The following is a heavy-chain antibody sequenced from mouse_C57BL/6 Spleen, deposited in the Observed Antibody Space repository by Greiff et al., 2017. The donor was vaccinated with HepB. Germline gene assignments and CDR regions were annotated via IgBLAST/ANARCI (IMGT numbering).Heavy chain of an antibody. CDR2: ISDGGSYT. CDR3: ARDTRDGYAMDY. CDR1: GFTFSSYA. D-gene: IGHD2-3*01. V-gene: IGHV5-4*01. J-gene: IGHJ4*01. Sequence: EVQGVESGGGLVKPGGSLKLSCAASGFTFSSYAMSWVRQTPEKRLEWVATISDGGSYTYYPDDVKGRFTISRDNAKNNLYLQMSHLKSEDTAMYYCARDTRDGYAMDYWGQGTSVTVSS.